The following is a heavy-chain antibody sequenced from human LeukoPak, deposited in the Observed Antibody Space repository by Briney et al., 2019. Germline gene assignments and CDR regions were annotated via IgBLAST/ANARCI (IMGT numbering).Heavy chain of an antibody. CDR1: GLTFSTYG. CDR3: ARDRVDTVVSAPNFHYGMDV. Sequence: PGRSLRLSCVVSGLTFSTYGMHWVRQAPGKGLEWVALIWYDGSNKYYADSMKGRFTISRDNAKNSLYLQMNSLRAEDTAVYYCARDRVDTVVSAPNFHYGMDVWGQGTTVTVTS. D-gene: IGHD5-18*01. CDR2: IWYDGSNK. V-gene: IGHV3-33*01. J-gene: IGHJ6*02.